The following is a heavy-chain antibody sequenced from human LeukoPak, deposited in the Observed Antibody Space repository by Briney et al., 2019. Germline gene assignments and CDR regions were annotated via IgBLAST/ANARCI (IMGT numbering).Heavy chain of an antibody. Sequence: SVKVSCKASGFTFTSSAMQWVRQARGQRLEWIGWIVVGSGNTNYAQKFQERVTITRDMSTSTAYMELSSLRSEDTAVYYCASSAPHDYDSSGYSLDYWGQGTLVTVSS. J-gene: IGHJ4*02. D-gene: IGHD3-22*01. V-gene: IGHV1-58*02. CDR1: GFTFTSSA. CDR3: ASSAPHDYDSSGYSLDY. CDR2: IVVGSGNT.